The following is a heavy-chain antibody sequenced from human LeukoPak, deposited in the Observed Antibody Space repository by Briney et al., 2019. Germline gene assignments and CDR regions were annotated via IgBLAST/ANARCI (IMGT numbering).Heavy chain of an antibody. Sequence: SETLSLTCTVSGASISSYYWSWIRQPPGRGLEWLGYIYYSGSTNYNPSLKSRVTISVDTSKNQFSLKLSSLTAADRAVYYCERGRVDEGNDSSGYYFDYWGKGTLVTVSS. CDR3: ERGRVDEGNDSSGYYFDY. CDR2: IYYSGST. J-gene: IGHJ4*02. CDR1: GASISSYY. V-gene: IGHV4-59*01. D-gene: IGHD3-22*01.